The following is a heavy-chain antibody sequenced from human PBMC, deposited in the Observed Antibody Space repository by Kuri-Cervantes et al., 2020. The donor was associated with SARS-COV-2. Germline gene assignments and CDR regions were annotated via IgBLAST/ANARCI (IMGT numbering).Heavy chain of an antibody. V-gene: IGHV1-24*01. J-gene: IGHJ4*02. Sequence: ASVKVSCKVSGYTLTELSMHWVRQAPGKGLEWMGGFDPEDGETIYAQKFQGRVTMTRDTSTSIVYMELSSLRSEDTAVYYCARDDGLRFLEWYTSPFDYWGQGTLVTVSS. D-gene: IGHD3-3*01. CDR2: FDPEDGET. CDR3: ARDDGLRFLEWYTSPFDY. CDR1: GYTLTELS.